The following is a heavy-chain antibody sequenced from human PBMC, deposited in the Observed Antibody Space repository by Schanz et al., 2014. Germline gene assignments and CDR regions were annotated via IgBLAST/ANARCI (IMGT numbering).Heavy chain of an antibody. D-gene: IGHD6-19*01. Sequence: EVQLVESGGTVVQPGGSLRVSCAASGFVFRTFAMYWVRQAPGKGLEWVSGIGGSGDSTHYADSVKGRFIISRDNSKNTLYLQVNSLRAEDTAVYYCAKAGSGWSTAGYYYWGQGTLVAVSS. V-gene: IGHV3-23*04. CDR3: AKAGSGWSTAGYYY. CDR1: GFVFRTFA. J-gene: IGHJ4*02. CDR2: IGGSGDST.